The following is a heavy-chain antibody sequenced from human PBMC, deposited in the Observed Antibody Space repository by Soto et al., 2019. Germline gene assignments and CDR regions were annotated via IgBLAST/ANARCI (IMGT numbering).Heavy chain of an antibody. J-gene: IGHJ6*02. D-gene: IGHD3-10*01. Sequence: EVQLVESGGGLVKPGGSLRLSCAASGFTFSSYSMNWVRQAPGKGLEWVSSISSSSSYIYYADSVKGRFTISRDNAKNSLYLQMNSLRAEDTAVYYCARDRGGDYYQGMDVWGQGTTVTVSS. V-gene: IGHV3-21*01. CDR3: ARDRGGDYYQGMDV. CDR1: GFTFSSYS. CDR2: ISSSSSYI.